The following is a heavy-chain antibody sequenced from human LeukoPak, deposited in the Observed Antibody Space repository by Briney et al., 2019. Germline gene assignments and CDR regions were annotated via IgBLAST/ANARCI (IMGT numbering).Heavy chain of an antibody. CDR3: ARYHDSSDY. D-gene: IGHD3-22*01. Sequence: SETLSLTCTVSGGSISSSSYYWGWIRQPPGKGLEWIGSIYYSGRTYYNPSLKIRGTISVDTSKNQFSLNLRFVTAADTAVYYCARYHDSSDYWGQGTLVTVSS. CDR2: IYYSGRT. J-gene: IGHJ4*02. CDR1: GGSISSSSYY. V-gene: IGHV4-39*01.